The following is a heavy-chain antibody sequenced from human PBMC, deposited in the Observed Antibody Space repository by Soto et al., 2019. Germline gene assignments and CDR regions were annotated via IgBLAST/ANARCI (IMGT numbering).Heavy chain of an antibody. CDR2: TYHRSKWYN. J-gene: IGHJ3*02. D-gene: IGHD2-21*01. CDR3: EREGFALGHIDAFDI. Sequence: SQTLSLTCAISGDSVSSNSAAWNWIRQSPSRGLEWLGRTYHRSKWYNDYAVSAKSRITINPDTSKNQFSLQLNSVTPEDTAVYYCEREGFALGHIDAFDIWGQGTMVTVSS. V-gene: IGHV6-1*01. CDR1: GDSVSSNSAA.